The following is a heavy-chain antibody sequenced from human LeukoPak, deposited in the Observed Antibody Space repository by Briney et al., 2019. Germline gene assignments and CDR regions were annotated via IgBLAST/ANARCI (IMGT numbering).Heavy chain of an antibody. CDR3: ARYSGIIKTFDY. Sequence: GGSLRLSCAASGFTFSNYDMHWALQAPGKGLEWVELISHDGSKKYFADSVKGRFTVSRDNSKNTLYLQLNSLGAEDTAMYYCARYSGIIKTFDYWGQGTLVTVSS. D-gene: IGHD1-26*01. V-gene: IGHV3-30*03. CDR1: GFTFSNYD. CDR2: ISHDGSKK. J-gene: IGHJ4*02.